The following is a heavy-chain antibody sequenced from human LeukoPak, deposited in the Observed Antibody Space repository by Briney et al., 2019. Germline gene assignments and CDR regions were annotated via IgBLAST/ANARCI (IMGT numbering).Heavy chain of an antibody. Sequence: SQTLSLTCTVSGGSISSGDYYWSWIRQPPGKGLEWIGYIYYSGSTYYNPSLKSRVTISVDTSKNQFSLKLSSVTAADTAVYYCAKDPGIAVAGTDAFDIWGQGTMVTVSS. CDR2: IYYSGST. CDR3: AKDPGIAVAGTDAFDI. D-gene: IGHD6-19*01. CDR1: GGSISSGDYY. J-gene: IGHJ3*02. V-gene: IGHV4-30-4*08.